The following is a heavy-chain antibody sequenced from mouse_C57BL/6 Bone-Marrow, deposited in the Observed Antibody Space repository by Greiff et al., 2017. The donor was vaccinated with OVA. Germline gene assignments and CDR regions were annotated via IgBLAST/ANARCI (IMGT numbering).Heavy chain of an antibody. V-gene: IGHV1-47*01. J-gene: IGHJ2*01. CDR1: GYTFTTYP. D-gene: IGHD2-3*01. Sequence: VKVVESGAELVKPGASVKMSCKASGYTFTTYPIEWMKQNHGKSLEWIGNFHPYNDDTKYNEKFKGKATLTVEKSSSTVYLELSRLTSDDSAVYYCARRGNGYYGFDYWGQGTTLTVSS. CDR3: ARRGNGYYGFDY. CDR2: FHPYNDDT.